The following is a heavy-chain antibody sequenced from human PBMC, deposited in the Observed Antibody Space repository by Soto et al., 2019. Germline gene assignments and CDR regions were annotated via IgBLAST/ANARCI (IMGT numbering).Heavy chain of an antibody. CDR2: ISAYKGNT. CDR1: GYTFASYG. Sequence: QVQLVQSGAEVKKPGASVKVSCKASGYTFASYGISWVRQAPGQGLEWMGWISAYKGNTNYAQKHQGGATMTPYTYGRRAWMEVRSLRSDGTTVYYCAREGTCSSTSYQASFYFGLDVGGRGTAVTVSS. D-gene: IGHD2-2*01. CDR3: AREGTCSSTSYQASFYFGLDV. V-gene: IGHV1-18*01. J-gene: IGHJ6*02.